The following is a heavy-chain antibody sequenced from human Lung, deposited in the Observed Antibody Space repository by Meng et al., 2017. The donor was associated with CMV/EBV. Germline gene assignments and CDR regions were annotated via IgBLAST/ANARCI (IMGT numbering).Heavy chain of an antibody. D-gene: IGHD1-14*01. CDR1: GYFFTGHF. J-gene: IGHJ6*02. Sequence: SVXVSXXASGYFFTGHFVHWVRQAPGQGLEWMGWINPNSGGTKYTQKFQGRVTMTRDTSISTVYMELSGLRSDDTAMYYCARAQDTTSADYYNYGIDVWGQXTKGNVSS. CDR3: ARAQDTTSADYYNYGIDV. V-gene: IGHV1-2*02. CDR2: INPNSGGT.